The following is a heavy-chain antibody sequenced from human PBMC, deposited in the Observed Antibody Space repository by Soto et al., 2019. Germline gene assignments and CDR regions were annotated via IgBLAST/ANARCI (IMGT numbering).Heavy chain of an antibody. J-gene: IGHJ3*01. CDR2: IYSSGST. D-gene: IGHD3-22*01. V-gene: IGHV3-53*01. Sequence: EVQLVESGGGLIQPGGSLRLSCAASGFTFSSNDMNWVRQAPGKGLELVSLIYSSGSTSYADSVKGRFTISRDNSKNTLYLQMSSLRAEDTAVYYCATRPLLPGDPWGQGTMVTVSS. CDR1: GFTFSSND. CDR3: ATRPLLPGDP.